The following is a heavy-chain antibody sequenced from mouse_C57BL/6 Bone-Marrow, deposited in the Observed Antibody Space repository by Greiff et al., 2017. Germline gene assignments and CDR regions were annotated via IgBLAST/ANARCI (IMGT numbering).Heavy chain of an antibody. J-gene: IGHJ1*03. CDR2: IYPRSGNT. Sequence: VQLQQSGAELARPGASVKLSCKASGYTFTSYGISWVKQRPGQGLEWIGEIYPRSGNTYYNAKFKGKATLTADTSSSTAYMELRSLTSEDSAVYFCARLRLRRSWYFDVWGTGTTVTVSS. CDR3: ARLRLRRSWYFDV. V-gene: IGHV1-81*01. D-gene: IGHD2-4*01. CDR1: GYTFTSYG.